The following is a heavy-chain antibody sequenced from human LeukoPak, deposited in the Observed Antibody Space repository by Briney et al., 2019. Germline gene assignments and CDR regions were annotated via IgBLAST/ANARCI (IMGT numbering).Heavy chain of an antibody. D-gene: IGHD3-10*01. CDR3: ARARITMVRGRDVINYYFDY. CDR1: GFTFSSYS. J-gene: IGHJ4*02. CDR2: ISYDGSNK. V-gene: IGHV3-30*03. Sequence: PGGSLRLSCAASGFTFSSYSMNWVRQAPGKGLEWVAVISYDGSNKYYADSVKGRFTISRDNSKNTLYLQMNSLRAEDTAVYYCARARITMVRGRDVINYYFDYWGQGTLVTVSS.